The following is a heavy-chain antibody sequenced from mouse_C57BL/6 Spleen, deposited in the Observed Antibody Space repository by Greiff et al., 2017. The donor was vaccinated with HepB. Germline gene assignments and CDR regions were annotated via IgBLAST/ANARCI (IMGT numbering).Heavy chain of an antibody. J-gene: IGHJ4*01. CDR2: ISYDGSN. D-gene: IGHD2-4*01. V-gene: IGHV3-6*01. Sequence: EVQLQESGPGLVKPSQSLSLTCSVTGYSFTSGYYWNWIRQFPGNKLEWMGFISYDGSNNYNPSLKKRISITRDTSKNQFFLKLNSVTTEDTATYYCARERYCDYDGAMDYWGKGTSVTVSS. CDR1: GYSFTSGYY. CDR3: ARERYCDYDGAMDY.